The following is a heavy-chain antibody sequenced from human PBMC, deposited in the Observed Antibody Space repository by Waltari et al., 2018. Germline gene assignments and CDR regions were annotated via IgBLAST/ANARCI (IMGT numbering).Heavy chain of an antibody. CDR2: IYYIGDT. CDR3: ARLDSRSGSYYFDY. Sequence: QLQLQESGPGLVKPSETLSLTCTVSGGSISSSNYYWGWIRQPPGKGLEWIGNIYYIGDTYYNPALKSRVTTYIDTSKNQFSLKLSSVTAADTAVYFYARLDSRSGSYYFDYWGQGTLVTVSS. J-gene: IGHJ4*02. CDR1: GGSISSSNYY. D-gene: IGHD1-26*01. V-gene: IGHV4-39*01.